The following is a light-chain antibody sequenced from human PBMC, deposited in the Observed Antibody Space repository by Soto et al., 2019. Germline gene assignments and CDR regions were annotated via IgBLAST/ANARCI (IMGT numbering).Light chain of an antibody. J-gene: IGKJ1*01. Sequence: DIQMTQSPSSLSASVGDRVTISCRASQSISNYLNWYQQKPGKAPKLLIYASFTLQSGVPSRFRCSGSETDFTLTISSLQPEEFETYYCQQTYSSPETFGQGTKVEI. CDR2: ASF. CDR3: QQTYSSPET. CDR1: QSISNY. V-gene: IGKV1-39*01.